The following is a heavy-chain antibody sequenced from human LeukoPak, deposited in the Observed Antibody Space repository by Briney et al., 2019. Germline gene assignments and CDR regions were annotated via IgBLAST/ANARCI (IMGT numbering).Heavy chain of an antibody. CDR1: GVTFSSYS. CDR3: ARNWGL. J-gene: IGHJ4*02. D-gene: IGHD7-27*01. V-gene: IGHV3-53*01. Sequence: GGSLRLSCAASGVTFSSYSMNWVRQAPGKGLEWVSVIYSGGTTYYADSVKGRFTISRDNSKNTLYLQMNSLRAEDTAVYYCARNWGLWGQGTLVTVSS. CDR2: IYSGGTT.